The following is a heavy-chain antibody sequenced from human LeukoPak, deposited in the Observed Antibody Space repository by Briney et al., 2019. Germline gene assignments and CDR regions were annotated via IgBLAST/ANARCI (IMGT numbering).Heavy chain of an antibody. D-gene: IGHD3-22*01. CDR3: AGDSSGYFW. V-gene: IGHV3-48*04. J-gene: IGHJ4*02. CDR2: ISSSGSTI. Sequence: PGGSLRLSCAVSGITLSNYGMTWVRQAPGKGLEWVSYISSSGSTIYYADSVKGRFTISRDNAKNSLYLQMNSLRAEDTAVYYCAGDSSGYFWWGQGTLVTVSS. CDR1: GITLSNYG.